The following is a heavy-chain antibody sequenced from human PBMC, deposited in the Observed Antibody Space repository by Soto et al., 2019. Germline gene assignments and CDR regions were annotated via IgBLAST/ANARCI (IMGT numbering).Heavy chain of an antibody. Sequence: PSETLSLTCTVSGGSISSYYWSWIRQPPGKGLEWIGYIYFRGTTNYNPSLKSRVTMSADTSKNQFSLKLSSVTAADTAVYYCARDNYDILTGYSYAFDIWGQGTMVTVSS. CDR2: IYFRGTT. V-gene: IGHV4-59*01. D-gene: IGHD3-9*01. CDR1: GGSISSYY. CDR3: ARDNYDILTGYSYAFDI. J-gene: IGHJ3*02.